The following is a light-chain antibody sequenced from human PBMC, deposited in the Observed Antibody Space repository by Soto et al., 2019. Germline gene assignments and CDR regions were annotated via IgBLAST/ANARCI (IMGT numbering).Light chain of an antibody. CDR1: ISDVGSYNH. J-gene: IGLJ1*01. CDR2: EGN. Sequence: QSALTQPASVSGSDGQSITISCTGSISDVGSYNHVSWYQQRPGKAPKFLIYEGNKRPSGVSNRFSGSKSGNTASLTISGLQGDDEADYYCSSYAGGSSYVFGAGTKVTVL. CDR3: SSYAGGSSYV. V-gene: IGLV2-23*01.